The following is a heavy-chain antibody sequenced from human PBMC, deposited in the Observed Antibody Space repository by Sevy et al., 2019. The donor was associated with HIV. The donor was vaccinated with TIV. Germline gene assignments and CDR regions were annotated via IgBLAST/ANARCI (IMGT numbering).Heavy chain of an antibody. CDR3: VKEGGGGGGDH. D-gene: IGHD3-16*01. CDR2: IQYDGSNK. CDR1: GFSFSSYG. V-gene: IGHV3-30*02. Sequence: GGSLRLSCAASGFSFSSYGMHWVRQAPGKGLEWMSYIQYDGSNKDYADSVKGRFTISRDNSKNTLYLQMNGLGVGDTAVFYCVKEGGGGGGDHWGQGTLVTVSS. J-gene: IGHJ4*02.